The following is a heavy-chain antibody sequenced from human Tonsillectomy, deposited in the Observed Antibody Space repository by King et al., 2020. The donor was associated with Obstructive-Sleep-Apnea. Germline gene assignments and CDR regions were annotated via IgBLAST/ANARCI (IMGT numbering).Heavy chain of an antibody. CDR1: GYTFATYG. V-gene: IGHV1-18*01. J-gene: IGHJ4*02. CDR2: ITAYNGNT. Sequence: QLVQSGGEVKKPGASVKVSCKASGYTFATYGVTWVRQAPGQGLEWMGWITAYNGNTKYAQNFQVRVTMTTDTSPITTYMELRSLRSDDTAVYYCARVNQAAAWSLDYWGPGTLVTVSS. CDR3: ARVNQAAAWSLDY. D-gene: IGHD6-13*01.